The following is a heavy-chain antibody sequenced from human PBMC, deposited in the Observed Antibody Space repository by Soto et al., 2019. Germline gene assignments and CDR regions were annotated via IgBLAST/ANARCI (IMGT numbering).Heavy chain of an antibody. V-gene: IGHV1-18*01. D-gene: IGHD3-3*01. Sequence: QVPLVQSGAEVKKPGASVKVSCKASGYTFTSYGISWVRQAPGQGLEWMGWISAYNGNTNYAQKLQGRVTMTTDTSTSADYMELRSLRSDDTAVYYCARAPLGGYYDFWSGYYVTFDYWGQGTLVTVSS. CDR3: ARAPLGGYYDFWSGYYVTFDY. J-gene: IGHJ4*02. CDR1: GYTFTSYG. CDR2: ISAYNGNT.